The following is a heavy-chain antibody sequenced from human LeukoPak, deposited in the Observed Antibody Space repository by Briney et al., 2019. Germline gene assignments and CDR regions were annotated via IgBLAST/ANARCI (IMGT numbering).Heavy chain of an antibody. Sequence: GGSLRLSCAASGFTVSSNYMSWVRQAPGKGLEWVSVICSGGSTYYADSVKGRFTISRDNSKNTLYLQMNSLRAEDTAVYYCARPSKESDAFDIWGQGTMVTVSS. CDR2: ICSGGST. CDR1: GFTVSSNY. CDR3: ARPSKESDAFDI. J-gene: IGHJ3*02. V-gene: IGHV3-53*01. D-gene: IGHD5-24*01.